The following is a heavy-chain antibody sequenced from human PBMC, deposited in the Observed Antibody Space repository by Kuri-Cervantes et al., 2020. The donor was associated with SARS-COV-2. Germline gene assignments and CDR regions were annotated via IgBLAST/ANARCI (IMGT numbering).Heavy chain of an antibody. CDR2: INHSGST. Sequence: SETLSLTCAVYGGSFSGYYWSWIRQPPGKGLDWIGEINHSGSTNYNPSLKSRVTVSVDTSKNQFSLKLSSVTAADTAVYYCAKYNWNYHYYGMDVWGQGTTVTGSS. D-gene: IGHD1-20*01. CDR1: GGSFSGYY. V-gene: IGHV4-34*01. CDR3: AKYNWNYHYYGMDV. J-gene: IGHJ6*02.